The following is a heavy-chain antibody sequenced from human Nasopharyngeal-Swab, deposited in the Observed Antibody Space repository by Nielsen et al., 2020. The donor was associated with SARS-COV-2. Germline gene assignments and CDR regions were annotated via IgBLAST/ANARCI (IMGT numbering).Heavy chain of an antibody. CDR3: AKDSVVVVAASDAFDI. Sequence: GKSLKISCAASGFTFSSYSMNWVRQAPGKGLEWVSYISSSSSTIYYADSVRGRFTISRDNSKNTLYLQMNSLRAEDTAVYYCAKDSVVVVAASDAFDIWGQGTMVTVSS. CDR1: GFTFSSYS. D-gene: IGHD2-15*01. CDR2: ISSSSSTI. V-gene: IGHV3-48*01. J-gene: IGHJ3*02.